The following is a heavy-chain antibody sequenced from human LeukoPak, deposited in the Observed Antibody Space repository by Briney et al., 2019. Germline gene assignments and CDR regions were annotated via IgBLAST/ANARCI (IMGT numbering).Heavy chain of an antibody. D-gene: IGHD2-2*02. Sequence: ASVKVSCKASGYTFTSYYMHWVRQAPGQGLEWMGIINPSGGSTSYAQKFQGRVTLTTDTSTSTAYMELRSLRSDDTALYYCARTCSSSSCYMAHWGQGTLVTVSS. V-gene: IGHV1-46*01. CDR2: INPSGGST. CDR1: GYTFTSYY. J-gene: IGHJ4*02. CDR3: ARTCSSSSCYMAH.